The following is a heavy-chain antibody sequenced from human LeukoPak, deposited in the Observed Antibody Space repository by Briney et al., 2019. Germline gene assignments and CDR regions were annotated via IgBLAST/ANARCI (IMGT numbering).Heavy chain of an antibody. CDR3: ARDAYCTNGVCYTYNWFDP. Sequence: GGSLRLSCAASGFTLSSYGMHWVRQAPGKGLEWVAFIRYDGSNKYYADSVKGRFTISRDNSKNTLYLQMNSLRAEDTAVYYCARDAYCTNGVCYTYNWFDPWGQGTLVTVSS. V-gene: IGHV3-30*02. CDR2: IRYDGSNK. CDR1: GFTLSSYG. J-gene: IGHJ5*02. D-gene: IGHD2-8*01.